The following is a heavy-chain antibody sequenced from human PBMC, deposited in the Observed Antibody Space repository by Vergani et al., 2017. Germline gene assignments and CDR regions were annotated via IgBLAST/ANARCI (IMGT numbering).Heavy chain of an antibody. CDR2: IDEYGNRA. V-gene: IGHV3-74*03. D-gene: IGHD1-1*01. J-gene: IGHJ5*02. CDR3: VRTEYGTGMACNQRFDA. CDR1: GFSFNTYL. Sequence: EVQLVESGGGSVQSGGSLRLSCVASGFSFNTYLMHWVRQVPGKGLMWVAGIDEYGNRATYGDFVTGRFPISRDNAKNTVFLQRINRRADDAGVYYCVRTEYGTGMACNQRFDAWGEGAMVTVSS.